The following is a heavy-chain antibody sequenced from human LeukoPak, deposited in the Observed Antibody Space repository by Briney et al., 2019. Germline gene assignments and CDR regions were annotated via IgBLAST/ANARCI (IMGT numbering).Heavy chain of an antibody. CDR1: GFTFSTYG. CDR3: AKGHTGYFFTIDN. Sequence: GGPLRLSCVASGFTFSTYGMGWVRQAPGKGPEWVAAISTDAHSTYYADSVKGRFTISRDNTKTTLYLQMNTLRAEDTAVYYCAKGHTGYFFTIDNWGQGTLVTVSS. CDR2: ISTDAHST. J-gene: IGHJ4*02. V-gene: IGHV3-23*01. D-gene: IGHD5-12*01.